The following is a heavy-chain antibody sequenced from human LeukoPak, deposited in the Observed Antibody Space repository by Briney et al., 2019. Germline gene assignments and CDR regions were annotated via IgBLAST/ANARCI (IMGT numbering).Heavy chain of an antibody. CDR1: GYSFTSYW. V-gene: IGHV5-51*01. D-gene: IGHD6-19*01. CDR3: ACKGIAVAGTLDY. J-gene: IGHJ4*02. CDR2: IYPGDSDT. Sequence: GESLQISCKGSGYSFTSYWIGWVRQVPGKGLEWMGIIYPGDSDTRYSPSFQGQVTISADKSISTAYLQWSSLKASDTAMYYCACKGIAVAGTLDYWGQGTLVTVSS.